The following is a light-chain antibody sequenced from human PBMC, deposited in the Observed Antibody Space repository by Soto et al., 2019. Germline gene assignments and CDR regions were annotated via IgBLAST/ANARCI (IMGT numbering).Light chain of an antibody. V-gene: IGLV2-14*01. J-gene: IGLJ1*01. CDR2: DVS. Sequence: QSVLTQPASVSGSPGQSITISCTGTSSDVGGYNYVSWYQQHPGKAPKLMIYDVSNRPSGVSNRCSGSKSGNTASLTISGLQAEEEADYSCSSYTSSSTLLNVFGTGTKLTVL. CDR1: SSDVGGYNY. CDR3: SSYTSSSTLLNV.